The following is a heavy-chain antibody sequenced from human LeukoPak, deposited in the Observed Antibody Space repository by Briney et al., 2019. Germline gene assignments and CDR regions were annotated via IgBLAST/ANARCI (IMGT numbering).Heavy chain of an antibody. J-gene: IGHJ4*02. D-gene: IGHD6-13*01. CDR2: IIHSGST. V-gene: IGHV4-34*12. Sequence: NPSETLSLTRAVYGGSFSGYYWSWIRQPPGKRLEWIGEIIHSGSTTHNPSLKSRVTISVDTSKKQFSLKLSSVAAADTAVYYCASLAAAGDFDYWGQGTLVTVSS. CDR3: ASLAAAGDFDY. CDR1: GGSFSGYY.